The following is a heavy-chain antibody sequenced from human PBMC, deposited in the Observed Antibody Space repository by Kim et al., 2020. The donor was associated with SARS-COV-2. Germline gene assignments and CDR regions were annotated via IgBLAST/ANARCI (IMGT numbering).Heavy chain of an antibody. Sequence: ASVKVSCKASGYTFTSYGISWVRQAPGQGLEWMGWISAYNGNTNYAQKLQGRVTMTTDTSTSTAYMELRSLRSDDTAVYYCARDAIAAAGTEALYYYYYGMDIWGQGTTVTVSS. CDR3: ARDAIAAAGTEALYYYYYGMDI. V-gene: IGHV1-18*04. CDR1: GYTFTSYG. CDR2: ISAYNGNT. J-gene: IGHJ6*02. D-gene: IGHD6-13*01.